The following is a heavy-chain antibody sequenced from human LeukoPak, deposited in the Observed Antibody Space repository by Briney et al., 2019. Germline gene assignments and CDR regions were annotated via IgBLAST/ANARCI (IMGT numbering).Heavy chain of an antibody. CDR3: AKESYYDTSGFGT. V-gene: IGHV3-30*18. CDR2: TPFDGSNK. D-gene: IGHD3-22*01. Sequence: GGSLRLSCAASGFTLSTYAMHWVRQAPGKGLEWVAVTPFDGSNKYYADFVKGRFTISRDTSKNTLFLQMNSLRPEDTAVYYCAKESYYDTSGFGTWGQGTMVTVSS. CDR1: GFTLSTYA. J-gene: IGHJ3*01.